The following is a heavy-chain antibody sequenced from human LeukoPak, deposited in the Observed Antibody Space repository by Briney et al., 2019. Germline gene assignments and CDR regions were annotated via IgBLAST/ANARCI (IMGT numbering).Heavy chain of an antibody. CDR3: ARLQIAGYYGMDV. D-gene: IGHD6-13*01. CDR2: ISSSGSTI. J-gene: IGHJ6*02. CDR1: GFTFSDYY. Sequence: GGSLRLSCAASGFTFSDYYMSWIRQAPGKGLEWVSYISSSGSTIYYADSVKGRFTISRDNAKNSLYLQMNCLRAEDTAVYYCARLQIAGYYGMDVWGQGTTVTVSS. V-gene: IGHV3-11*01.